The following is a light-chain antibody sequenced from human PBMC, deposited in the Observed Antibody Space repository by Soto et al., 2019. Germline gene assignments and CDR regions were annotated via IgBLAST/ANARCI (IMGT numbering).Light chain of an antibody. CDR1: SSNIGSNY. V-gene: IGLV1-47*01. CDR3: AAWDDGLSVRV. J-gene: IGLJ3*02. Sequence: QSVLTQPPSASGTPGQRVTISCSGSSSNIGSNYVYWYQQLPGTAPKLLIYRNNQRPSGVPDRFSGSKSGTSASLAISGLRSEDEADYYCAAWDDGLSVRVFGGGTKLTVL. CDR2: RNN.